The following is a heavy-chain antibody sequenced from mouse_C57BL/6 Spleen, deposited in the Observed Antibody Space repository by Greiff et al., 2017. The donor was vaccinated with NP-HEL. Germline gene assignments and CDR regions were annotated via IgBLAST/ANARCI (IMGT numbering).Heavy chain of an antibody. Sequence: VQLQESGPALVKPGASVKISCKASGYAFSSSWMNWVKQRPGKGLEWIGRIYPGDGDTNYNGKFKGKATLTADKSSSTAYMQLSSLTSEDSAVYFCASLDSSGYWFAYWGQGTLVTVSA. CDR1: GYAFSSSW. CDR2: IYPGDGDT. J-gene: IGHJ3*01. V-gene: IGHV1-82*01. D-gene: IGHD3-2*02. CDR3: ASLDSSGYWFAY.